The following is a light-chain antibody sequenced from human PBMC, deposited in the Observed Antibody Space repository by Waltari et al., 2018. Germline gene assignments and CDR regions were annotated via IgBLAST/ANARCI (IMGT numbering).Light chain of an antibody. CDR1: QSVRSSY. J-gene: IGKJ5*01. Sequence: EIVLTQSPGTLSLSPGERATLSCRASQSVRSSYLAWYLQKPGQAPRLLIYGASSRATGIPDRFRGSGSGTDFTLTISRLEPDDFAVYYCQQYGTLITFGQGTRLEIK. CDR3: QQYGTLIT. V-gene: IGKV3-20*01. CDR2: GAS.